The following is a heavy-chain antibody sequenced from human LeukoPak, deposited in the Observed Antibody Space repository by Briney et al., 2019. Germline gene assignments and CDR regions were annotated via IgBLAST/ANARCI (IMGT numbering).Heavy chain of an antibody. CDR2: ISHDGSNK. CDR3: ARGINSYVAGTEGYYFDY. D-gene: IGHD6-19*01. V-gene: IGHV3-30*03. J-gene: IGHJ4*02. Sequence: GGSLRLSCAASGFTVSSNYMSWVRQAPGKGLEWVAVISHDGSNKYYADSVKGRFTISRDNSKNTLYLQMNSLRAEDTAVYYCARGINSYVAGTEGYYFDYWGQGTLVTVSS. CDR1: GFTVSSNY.